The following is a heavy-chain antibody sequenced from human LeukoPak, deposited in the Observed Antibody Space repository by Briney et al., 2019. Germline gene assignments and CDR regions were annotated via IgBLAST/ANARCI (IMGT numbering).Heavy chain of an antibody. CDR1: GFTFSDYY. Sequence: GGSLRLSCAASGFTFSDYYMSWIRQAPGKGLEWVSYISSSGSTIYYADSVKGRFTISRDNAKNSLYLQMNSLRAEDTAVYYRARDIVYYDSSGYDYWGQGTLVTVSS. CDR3: ARDIVYYDSSGYDY. CDR2: ISSSGSTI. J-gene: IGHJ4*02. V-gene: IGHV3-11*01. D-gene: IGHD3-22*01.